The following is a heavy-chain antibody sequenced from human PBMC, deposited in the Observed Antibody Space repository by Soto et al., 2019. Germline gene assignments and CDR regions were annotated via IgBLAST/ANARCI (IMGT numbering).Heavy chain of an antibody. D-gene: IGHD3-22*01. V-gene: IGHV1-69*13. CDR2: IIPIFGTA. CDR3: ASYYYDSSGYPFDY. Sequence: GASVKVSCKASGGTFSSYAISWVRQAPGQGLEWMGGIIPIFGTANYAQKFQGRVTITADESTSTAYMELSSLRSEDTAVYYCASYYYDSSGYPFDYWGQGTLVTVSS. CDR1: GGTFSSYA. J-gene: IGHJ4*02.